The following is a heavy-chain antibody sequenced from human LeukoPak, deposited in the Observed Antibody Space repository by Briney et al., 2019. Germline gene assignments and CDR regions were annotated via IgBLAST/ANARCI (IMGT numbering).Heavy chain of an antibody. CDR2: IYYSGST. CDR1: GGSISSYY. J-gene: IGHJ4*02. Sequence: PSETLSLTCTVSGGSISSYYWSWIRQPPGKGLEWIGYIYYSGSTNYNPSLKSRVTISVDTSKNQFSLKPSSVTAADTAVYYCARRGDYYDSSGYYFFDYWGQGTLVTVSS. D-gene: IGHD3-22*01. V-gene: IGHV4-59*01. CDR3: ARRGDYYDSSGYYFFDY.